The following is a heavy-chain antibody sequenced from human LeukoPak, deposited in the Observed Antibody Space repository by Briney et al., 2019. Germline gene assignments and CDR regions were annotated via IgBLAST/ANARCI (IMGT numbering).Heavy chain of an antibody. Sequence: ASVKVSCKASGYTFTNYGISWVRQAPGQGLEWMAWISTHNGNTNYAQKLQGRVTLTTDTSTSTAYMELRSLRSDDTAVYYCARDRVEWGLFVAGSFDYWGQGTLVTVSS. CDR1: GYTFTNYG. D-gene: IGHD1-26*01. J-gene: IGHJ4*02. CDR3: ARDRVEWGLFVAGSFDY. V-gene: IGHV1-18*01. CDR2: ISTHNGNT.